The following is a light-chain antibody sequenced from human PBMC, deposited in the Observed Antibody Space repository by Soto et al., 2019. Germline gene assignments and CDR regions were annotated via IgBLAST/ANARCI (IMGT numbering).Light chain of an antibody. CDR1: SNDVGGYNH. CDR3: NSYRSTDTVV. J-gene: IGLJ3*02. Sequence: QSVLTQPASVSGSPGQSITLSCTGTSNDVGGYNHVSWYQQHPGKAPKLIIYEVSYRPSGVSNRFSGSKSGNTASLTISGLQAEDEADYYCNSYRSTDTVVFGGGTKVTVL. CDR2: EVS. V-gene: IGLV2-14*01.